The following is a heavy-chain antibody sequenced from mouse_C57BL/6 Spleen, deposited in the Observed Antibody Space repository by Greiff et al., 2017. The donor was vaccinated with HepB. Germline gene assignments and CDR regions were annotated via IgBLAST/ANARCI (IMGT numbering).Heavy chain of an antibody. J-gene: IGHJ2*01. D-gene: IGHD2-4*01. CDR3: AREAYDYDGYYFDY. V-gene: IGHV1-64*01. Sequence: VQLQQSGAELVKPGASVKLSCKASGYTFTSYWMHWVKQRPGQGLEWIGMIHPNSGSTNYNEKFKSKATLTVDKSSSTAYMQLSSLTSEDSAVYYCAREAYDYDGYYFDYWGQGTTLTVSS. CDR2: IHPNSGST. CDR1: GYTFTSYW.